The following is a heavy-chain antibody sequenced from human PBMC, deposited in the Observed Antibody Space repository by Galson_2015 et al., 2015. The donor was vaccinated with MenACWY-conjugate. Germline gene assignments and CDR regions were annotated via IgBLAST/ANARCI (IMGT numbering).Heavy chain of an antibody. Sequence: QAPGKGLEWVGFIRSKAYGGTTEYAASVKGRFTISRDDSESIAYLQMNSLKTEDTAVYYCARDYGSGFGVNGMDVWGQGTMVTVSS. D-gene: IGHD3-10*01. CDR3: ARDYGSGFGVNGMDV. J-gene: IGHJ6*02. CDR2: IRSKAYGGTT. V-gene: IGHV3-49*02.